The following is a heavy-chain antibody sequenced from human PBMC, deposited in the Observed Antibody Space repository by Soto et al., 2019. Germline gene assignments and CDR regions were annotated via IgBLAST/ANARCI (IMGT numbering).Heavy chain of an antibody. CDR3: AKGSTAMTYFDY. CDR2: ISYDGSNK. CDR1: GFTVSDND. V-gene: IGHV3-30*18. Sequence: GGSLRLSCAAFGFTVSDNDRSWVRQAPGKGLEWVAVISYDGSNKYYADSVKGRFTISRDNSKNTLYLQMNSLRAEDTAVYYCAKGSTAMTYFDYWGQGALLTVSS. J-gene: IGHJ4*02. D-gene: IGHD5-18*01.